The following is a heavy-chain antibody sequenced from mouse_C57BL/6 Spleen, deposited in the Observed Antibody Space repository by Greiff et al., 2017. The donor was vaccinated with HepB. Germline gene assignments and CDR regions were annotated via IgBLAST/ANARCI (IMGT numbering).Heavy chain of an antibody. CDR3: AKGNLRLDY. J-gene: IGHJ2*01. D-gene: IGHD2-1*01. CDR1: GYTFTSYW. Sequence: QVQLQQPGAELVMPGASVKLSCKASGYTFTSYWMHWVKQRPGQGLEWIGEIDPSDSYTNYNQKFKGKSTLTVDKSSSSAYMQINSLTSGDSAVYYSAKGNLRLDYWGQGTTLTVSS. CDR2: IDPSDSYT. V-gene: IGHV1-69*01.